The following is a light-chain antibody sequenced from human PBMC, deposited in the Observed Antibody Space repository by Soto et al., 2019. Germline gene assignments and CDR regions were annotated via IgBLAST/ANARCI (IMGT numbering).Light chain of an antibody. V-gene: IGKV1-9*01. CDR1: QDVSDF. Sequence: DIQMTQSPSILSASVGDRFTLTCRASQDVSDFLAWYQHAPGKAPNLLIYGGYTLQSGVPSRFSGSGSGTEFSLTITGLQPEDFATYYCQYLNGVPTITFGQGTKVDIK. CDR3: QYLNGVPTIT. J-gene: IGKJ1*01. CDR2: GGY.